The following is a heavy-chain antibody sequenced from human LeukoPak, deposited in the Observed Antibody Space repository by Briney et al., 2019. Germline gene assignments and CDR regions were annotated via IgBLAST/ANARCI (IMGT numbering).Heavy chain of an antibody. Sequence: VGSLGLSCTASGFTFSAYAMMWVRQAPGKGPEWVSAIRGGGGSAFYADSVKGRFTISRDNSKYTLFLQMNSLRAEDTAVYYCARDPNGDYIGAFDMWGPGTMVTVSS. D-gene: IGHD4-17*01. CDR3: ARDPNGDYIGAFDM. CDR2: IRGGGGSA. V-gene: IGHV3-23*01. J-gene: IGHJ3*02. CDR1: GFTFSAYA.